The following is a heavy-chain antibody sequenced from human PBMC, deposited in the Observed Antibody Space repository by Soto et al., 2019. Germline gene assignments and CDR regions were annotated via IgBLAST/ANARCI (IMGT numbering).Heavy chain of an antibody. Sequence: QVQLVESGGGVVQPGRSLRLSCAASGFTFRSYAMHWVRQAPGKGLEWVAAISYDENNRYYTDSVKGRFTISRDNSKNTLYLQVNSLRAEDTAVYYCARALDTAIASKDNWFDPWGQGTLVTVSS. CDR3: ARALDTAIASKDNWFDP. J-gene: IGHJ5*02. D-gene: IGHD5-18*01. CDR2: ISYDENNR. CDR1: GFTFRSYA. V-gene: IGHV3-30-3*01.